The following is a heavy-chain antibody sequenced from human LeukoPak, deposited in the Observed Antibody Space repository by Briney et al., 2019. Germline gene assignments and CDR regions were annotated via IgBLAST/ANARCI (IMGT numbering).Heavy chain of an antibody. CDR3: ARGHFGLDV. Sequence: GGSLRLSCEGSGFTFGNHYMSWIRQASGKGLEWVSYIHSGGGDIYYADSVKGRFTISRDNAKNSLYLRMNSLRAEDTAVYYCARGHFGLDVWGQGTTVTVSS. V-gene: IGHV3-11*01. CDR2: IHSGGGDI. CDR1: GFTFGNHY. J-gene: IGHJ6*02.